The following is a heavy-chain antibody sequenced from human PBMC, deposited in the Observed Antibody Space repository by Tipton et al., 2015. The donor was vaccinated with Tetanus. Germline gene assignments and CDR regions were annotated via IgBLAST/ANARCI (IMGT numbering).Heavy chain of an antibody. CDR2: IYNTGNT. CDR1: GASISRTNYY. V-gene: IGHV4-39*01. Sequence: TLSLTCTVSGASISRTNYYWGWIRQPPGKGLEWIGSIYNTGNTYYNPSLGSRFTMSVDTSKSQFSLRLSSVTASGTAVYYCARLSSSTNDAHAFDVWGQGTMVTVSS. J-gene: IGHJ3*01. CDR3: ARLSSSTNDAHAFDV. D-gene: IGHD2-8*01.